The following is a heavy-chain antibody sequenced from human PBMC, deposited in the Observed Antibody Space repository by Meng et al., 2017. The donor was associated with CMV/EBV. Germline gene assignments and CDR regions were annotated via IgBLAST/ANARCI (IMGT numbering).Heavy chain of an antibody. V-gene: IGHV1-2*02. Sequence: ASVKVSCKASGYTFTGYYMHWVRQAPGQGLEWMGWINPNSGGTNYAQKFQGRVTMTRDTSISTAYMELSSLRSEDTAVYYCARFGIGGVGAFDIWGQGTMVTVSS. CDR2: INPNSGGT. CDR1: GYTFTGYY. D-gene: IGHD2-8*02. J-gene: IGHJ3*02. CDR3: ARFGIGGVGAFDI.